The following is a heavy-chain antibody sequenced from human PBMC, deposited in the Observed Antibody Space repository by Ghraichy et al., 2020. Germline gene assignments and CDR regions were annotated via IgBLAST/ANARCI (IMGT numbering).Heavy chain of an antibody. Sequence: ASVNVSCKASGYTFSDHDLHWVRQAPGQGLEWLGWINPKSDGGNYIQKFQGRVTMTSDTSISTTYLELSRLRSDDTAVYYCARPGNWYFDLWGRGTLVTVSS. CDR2: INPKSDGG. CDR1: GYTFSDHD. J-gene: IGHJ2*01. CDR3: ARPGNWYFDL. V-gene: IGHV1-2*02.